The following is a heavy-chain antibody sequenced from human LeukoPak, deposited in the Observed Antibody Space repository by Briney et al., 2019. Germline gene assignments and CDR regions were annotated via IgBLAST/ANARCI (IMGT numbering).Heavy chain of an antibody. J-gene: IGHJ4*02. CDR3: ARGGVDIVVVPAAPFDY. Sequence: GSLRLSCAASGFPFRSYSMNWVRQAPGKGLESVSYISSSSSTIYYADSVKGRFTISRDNAKNSLYLQMNSLRAEDTAVYYCARGGVDIVVVPAAPFDYWGQGTLVTVSS. D-gene: IGHD2-2*01. CDR2: ISSSSSTI. V-gene: IGHV3-48*04. CDR1: GFPFRSYS.